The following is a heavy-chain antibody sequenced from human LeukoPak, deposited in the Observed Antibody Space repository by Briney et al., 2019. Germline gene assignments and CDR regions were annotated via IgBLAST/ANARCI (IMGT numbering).Heavy chain of an antibody. Sequence: GGSLRLSCAASEFTFVRYAMSWVRQAPGKGLEWVSAISGSGGSTYYADSVKGRFTISRDNSKNTLYLQMNSLRAEDTAVYYCAKDRIVVVIRGFYYWGQGTLVTVSS. V-gene: IGHV3-23*01. CDR1: EFTFVRYA. D-gene: IGHD3-22*01. CDR3: AKDRIVVVIRGFYY. J-gene: IGHJ4*02. CDR2: ISGSGGST.